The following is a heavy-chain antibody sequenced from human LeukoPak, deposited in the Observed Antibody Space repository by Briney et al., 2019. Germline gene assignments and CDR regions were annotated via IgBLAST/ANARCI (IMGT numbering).Heavy chain of an antibody. D-gene: IGHD6-6*01. CDR3: ARLIVAPAYWQLAHYYFDY. CDR1: GGSISSGGYY. J-gene: IGHJ4*02. V-gene: IGHV4-30-2*02. Sequence: SETLSLTCTVSGGSISSGGYYWSWIRQPPGKGLEWIEYIYHSGSTYYNPSLKSRVTISVDRSKNQFSLKLSSVTAADTAVYYCARLIVAPAYWQLAHYYFDYWGQGTLVTLSS. CDR2: IYHSGST.